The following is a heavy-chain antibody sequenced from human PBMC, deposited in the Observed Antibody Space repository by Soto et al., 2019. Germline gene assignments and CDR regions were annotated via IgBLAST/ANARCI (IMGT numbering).Heavy chain of an antibody. CDR1: GGTFSSYT. J-gene: IGHJ1*01. V-gene: IGHV1-69*04. Sequence: SVKVSCKASGGTFSSYTISWVRQAPGQGLEWMGRIIPILGIANYAQKFQGRVTITADKSTSTAYMELSSLRSEDTAVYYCARDRAFGYRHNLEYFQHWGQGTLVTVSS. CDR2: IIPILGIA. D-gene: IGHD2-2*03. CDR3: ARDRAFGYRHNLEYFQH.